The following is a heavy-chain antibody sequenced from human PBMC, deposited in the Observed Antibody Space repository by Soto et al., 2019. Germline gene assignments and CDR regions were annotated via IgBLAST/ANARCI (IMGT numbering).Heavy chain of an antibody. D-gene: IGHD4-17*01. Sequence: EVQLVESGGGLVQPGGSLILSCAASGFTFSTYHMNWVRQAPGKGLVLVSDIHSGGSRIDYAASVKDRLTISSDNAKNSLYLQMNSLRAEDTAVYYCARDGSTVTTNYHYDMDVWGQGTTVTASS. CDR1: GFTFSTYH. CDR2: IHSGGSRI. CDR3: ARDGSTVTTNYHYDMDV. V-gene: IGHV3-48*03. J-gene: IGHJ6*02.